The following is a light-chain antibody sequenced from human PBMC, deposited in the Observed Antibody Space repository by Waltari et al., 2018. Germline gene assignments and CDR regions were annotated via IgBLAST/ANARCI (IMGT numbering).Light chain of an antibody. CDR2: DGS. V-gene: IGKV3-11*01. Sequence: EIVLTQSPATLSLSPGERATLSCRASQSLTSYLAWYQQKPGQPPRLLIYDGSNRDTGIPARFSGSGSGTDFTLTISSLQAEDVAVYYCQQYYFIPYTFGQGTKLEIK. CDR1: QSLTSY. CDR3: QQYYFIPYT. J-gene: IGKJ2*01.